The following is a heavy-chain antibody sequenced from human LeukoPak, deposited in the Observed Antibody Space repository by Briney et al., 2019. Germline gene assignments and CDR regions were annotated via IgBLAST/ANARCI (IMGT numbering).Heavy chain of an antibody. V-gene: IGHV4-4*02. CDR1: GDSINSLDL. Sequence: PSGTLSLTCTVSGDSINSLDLWSWVRQPPGKGLEWIGEMYLSGTTHSNPSVKSRVTISIDKSKNQFFLNLSSVTAADTAVYYCTGLVGRYSSGLYYYYFDYWGQGTLVTVSS. CDR3: TGLVGRYSSGLYYYYFDY. CDR2: MYLSGTT. J-gene: IGHJ4*02. D-gene: IGHD3-22*01.